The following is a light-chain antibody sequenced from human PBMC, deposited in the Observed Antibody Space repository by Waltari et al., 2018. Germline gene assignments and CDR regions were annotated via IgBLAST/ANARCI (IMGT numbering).Light chain of an antibody. CDR1: QNINNY. V-gene: IGKV1-39*01. J-gene: IGKJ1*01. CDR2: GAS. Sequence: DIQMSQSPSSLSASVGDRVTITCRASQNINNYLHWYQHRPGQAPRLLIYGASTLQSGVPSRFSGSGSGTHFTLTIGSLQTEDFGTYYCQQSFTALWTFG. CDR3: QQSFTALWT.